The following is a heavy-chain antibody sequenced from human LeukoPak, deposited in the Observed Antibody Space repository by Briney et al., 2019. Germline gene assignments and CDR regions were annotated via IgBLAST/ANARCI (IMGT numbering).Heavy chain of an antibody. CDR3: ARFTIFGVVIIDY. J-gene: IGHJ4*02. V-gene: IGHV4-39*01. D-gene: IGHD3-3*01. Sequence: TSETLSLTCTVSGGSISSSSYYWGWIRQPPGKGLKWIGSIYYSGSTYYNPSLKSRVTISVDTSKNQFSLKLSSVTAADTAVYYCARFTIFGVVIIDYWGQGTLVTVSS. CDR1: GGSISSSSYY. CDR2: IYYSGST.